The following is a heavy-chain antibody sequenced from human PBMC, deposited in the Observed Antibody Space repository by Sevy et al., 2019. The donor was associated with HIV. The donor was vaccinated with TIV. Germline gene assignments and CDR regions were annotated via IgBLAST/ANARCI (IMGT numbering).Heavy chain of an antibody. CDR3: ARSQGCNWFDP. V-gene: IGHV3-7*01. J-gene: IGHJ5*02. CDR2: IKQDGSEK. CDR1: GFTFSNYW. Sequence: GGSLRLSCAASGFTFSNYWMTWVRQAPGKGLEWVANIKQDGSEKYYVDSVRGRFTISRDNAKNSLYLQMNSLRADDTAMYFCARSQGCNWFDPWGQGTLVTVSS.